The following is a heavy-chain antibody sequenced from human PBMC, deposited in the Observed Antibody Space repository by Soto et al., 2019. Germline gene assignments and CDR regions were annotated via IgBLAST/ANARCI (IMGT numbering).Heavy chain of an antibody. CDR3: ARHIIGDYDILTGTGINWFDP. CDR2: IYYSGST. CDR1: GGSISSYY. J-gene: IGHJ5*02. V-gene: IGHV4-59*08. D-gene: IGHD3-9*01. Sequence: SSETLSLTCTVSGGSISSYYWSWIRQPPGKGLEWIGYIYYSGSTNYNPSLKSRVTISVDTSKNQFSLKLSSVTAADTAVYYCARHIIGDYDILTGTGINWFDPWGQGTLVTVSS.